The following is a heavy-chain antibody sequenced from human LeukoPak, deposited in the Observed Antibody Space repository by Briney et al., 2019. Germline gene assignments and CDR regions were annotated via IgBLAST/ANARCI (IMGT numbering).Heavy chain of an antibody. CDR1: GFTFSSYA. Sequence: SGRSLRLSCAASGFTFSSYAMHWVRQAPGKGLEWVAVISYDGSNKYYADSVKGRFTISRDNSKSTLYLQMDSLRPEDTAIYYCARGIVVVVTATSNWFDPWGQGTLVTVSS. D-gene: IGHD2-15*01. CDR2: ISYDGSNK. CDR3: ARGIVVVVTATSNWFDP. V-gene: IGHV3-30*04. J-gene: IGHJ5*02.